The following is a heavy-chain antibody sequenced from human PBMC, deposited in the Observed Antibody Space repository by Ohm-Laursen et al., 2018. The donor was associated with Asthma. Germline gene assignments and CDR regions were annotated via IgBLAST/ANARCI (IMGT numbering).Heavy chain of an antibody. J-gene: IGHJ3*02. CDR3: ARESYDSSGGDAFDI. CDR2: IWYDGSNK. D-gene: IGHD3-22*01. CDR1: GFTFSSYG. Sequence: SLRLSCTASGFTFSSYGMHWVRQAPGKGLEWVAVIWYDGSNKYYADSVKGRFTISRDNSKNTLYLQMNSLRAEDTAVYYCARESYDSSGGDAFDIWGQGKMFTVSS. V-gene: IGHV3-33*01.